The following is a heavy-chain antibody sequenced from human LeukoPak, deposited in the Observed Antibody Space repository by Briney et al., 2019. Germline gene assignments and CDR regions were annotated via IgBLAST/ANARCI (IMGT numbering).Heavy chain of an antibody. CDR2: IIPIFGTA. D-gene: IGHD5-24*01. CDR1: GGTFSSYA. V-gene: IGHV1-69*06. Sequence: SVKVSCKASGGTFSSYAISWVRQAPGQGLEWMGGIIPIFGTANYAQKFQGRVTITADKSTSTAYMELSSLRSEDTAVYYCARAREMATISLFDYWGQGTLVTVSS. J-gene: IGHJ4*02. CDR3: ARAREMATISLFDY.